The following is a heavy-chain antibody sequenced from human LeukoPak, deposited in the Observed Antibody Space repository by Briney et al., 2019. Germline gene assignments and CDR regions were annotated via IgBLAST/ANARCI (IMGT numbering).Heavy chain of an antibody. CDR1: GFTFSSYA. J-gene: IGHJ6*02. CDR3: AKDKQSDFWSGLGDYYYYGMDV. V-gene: IGHV3-23*01. CDR2: ISGSGGST. D-gene: IGHD3-3*01. Sequence: PGGSLRLSCAASGFTFSSYAMSWVRQALGKGLEWVSAISGSGGSTYYADSVKGRFTISRDNSKNTLYLQMNSLRAEDTAVYYCAKDKQSDFWSGLGDYYYYGMDVWGQGTTVTVSS.